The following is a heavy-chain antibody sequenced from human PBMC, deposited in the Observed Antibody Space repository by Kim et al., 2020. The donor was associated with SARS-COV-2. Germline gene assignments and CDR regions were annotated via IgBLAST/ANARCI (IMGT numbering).Heavy chain of an antibody. D-gene: IGHD3-22*01. J-gene: IGHJ6*02. CDR3: ARGFYDSSGPYYGMDV. V-gene: IGHV4-34*01. Sequence: LKSRVTISVDTSKNQFSLKLSSVTAADTAVYYCARGFYDSSGPYYGMDVWGQGTTVTVSS.